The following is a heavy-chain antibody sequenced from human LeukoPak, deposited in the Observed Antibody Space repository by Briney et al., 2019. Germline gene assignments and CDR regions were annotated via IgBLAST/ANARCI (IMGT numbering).Heavy chain of an antibody. CDR3: ARDYYDSSGYGHPPRY. CDR1: GYTFTSYH. CDR2: INPSGGST. V-gene: IGHV1-46*01. J-gene: IGHJ4*02. Sequence: WASVKVSCKASGYTFTSYHMHWVRQAPGQGLEWMGIINPSGGSTSYAQKFQGRVTMTRDMSTSTVYMELSSLRSEDTAVYYCARDYYDSSGYGHPPRYWGQGTLVTVSS. D-gene: IGHD3-22*01.